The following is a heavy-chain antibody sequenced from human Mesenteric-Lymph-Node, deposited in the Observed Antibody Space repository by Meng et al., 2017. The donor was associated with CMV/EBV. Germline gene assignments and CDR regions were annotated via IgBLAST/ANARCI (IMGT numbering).Heavy chain of an antibody. D-gene: IGHD3-10*01. CDR2: ISSSGGII. CDR1: GFTFNTYE. V-gene: IGHV3-48*03. Sequence: GESLKISCAASGFTFNTYEMNWVRQAPGKGLEWIAYISSSGGIIHYADSVQGRFTISRDNTKNSLFLQMNTLRAEDTAVYYCARGYYGSGSYPVDYWGQGTLVTVSS. CDR3: ARGYYGSGSYPVDY. J-gene: IGHJ4*02.